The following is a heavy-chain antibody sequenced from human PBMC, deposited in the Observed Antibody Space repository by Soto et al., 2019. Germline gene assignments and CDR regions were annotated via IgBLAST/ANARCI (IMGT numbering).Heavy chain of an antibody. D-gene: IGHD4-17*01. CDR3: AYGDYVVGDFDY. Sequence: QVQLVQSGAEVKKPGSSVKVSCKASGGTFSSYTISWVRQAPGQGLEWMGRIIPILGIANYAQKFQGRVTSTADKSTSTAYMELSSLRSEDTAVYYCAYGDYVVGDFDYWGQGTLVTVSS. J-gene: IGHJ4*02. CDR1: GGTFSSYT. CDR2: IIPILGIA. V-gene: IGHV1-69*02.